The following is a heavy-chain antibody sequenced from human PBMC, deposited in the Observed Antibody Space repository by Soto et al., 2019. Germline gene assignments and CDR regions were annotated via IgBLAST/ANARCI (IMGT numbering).Heavy chain of an antibody. CDR2: ISYDGSNK. Sequence: LRLSCAASGFTFSSYAMHWVRQAPGKGLEWVAVISYDGSNKYYADSVKGRFTISRDNSKNTLYLQMNSLRAEDTAVYYCARGPRTKYSSSWYPDYYYGMDVWGQGTTVTVSS. D-gene: IGHD6-13*01. CDR3: ARGPRTKYSSSWYPDYYYGMDV. V-gene: IGHV3-30-3*01. J-gene: IGHJ6*02. CDR1: GFTFSSYA.